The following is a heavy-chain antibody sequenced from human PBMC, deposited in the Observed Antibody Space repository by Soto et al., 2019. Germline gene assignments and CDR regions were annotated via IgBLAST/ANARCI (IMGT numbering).Heavy chain of an antibody. CDR3: ARRWGEGRVDY. V-gene: IGHV4-4*02. J-gene: IGHJ4*02. CDR1: GGSISSSNW. CDR2: IYHSGST. Sequence: QVQLQESGPGLVKPSGTLSLTCAVSGGSISSSNWWSWVRQPPGKGLQWIGEIYHSGSTNYIPSLTSRITISVDKSRNQFSLKLSSVTAADTAVDYCARRWGEGRVDYWGQGTLVNVA. D-gene: IGHD3-10*01.